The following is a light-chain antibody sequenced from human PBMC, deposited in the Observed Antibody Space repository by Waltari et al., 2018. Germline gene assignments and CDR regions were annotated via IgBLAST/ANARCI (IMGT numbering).Light chain of an antibody. CDR1: SSDVGSYNY. CDR3: SSYMDTTTLEL. J-gene: IGLJ2*01. CDR2: DVT. V-gene: IGLV2-14*03. Sequence: QSALTQPASVSGSPGQSITISCTGTSSDVGSYNYVSWYQQHPGKAPKCIIYDVTNRPSGVSNRFSGSKSGNTASLTISGLQAEDEADYYCSSYMDTTTLELFGGGTSLTVL.